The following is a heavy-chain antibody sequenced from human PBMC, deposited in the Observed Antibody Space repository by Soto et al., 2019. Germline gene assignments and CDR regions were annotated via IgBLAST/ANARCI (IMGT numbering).Heavy chain of an antibody. V-gene: IGHV4-4*02. J-gene: IGHJ6*02. CDR1: GGSISTSNW. D-gene: IGHD3-10*01. Sequence: PSETLSLTCAVSGGSISTSNWWSWVRQPPGKGLEWIGEVYHSGSTNYNPSLKSRVTISVDTSKNQFSLKLSSVTAADTAVYYCARGSYGSGSYYYYYYGMDVWGQGTTVTVS. CDR3: ARGSYGSGSYYYYYYGMDV. CDR2: VYHSGST.